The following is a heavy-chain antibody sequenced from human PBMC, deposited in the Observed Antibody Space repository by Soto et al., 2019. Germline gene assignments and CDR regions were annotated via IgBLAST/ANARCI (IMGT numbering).Heavy chain of an antibody. V-gene: IGHV3-30-3*01. J-gene: IGHJ3*02. CDR3: ARGGQLLSCYYDFWSRPDAFDI. CDR2: ISYDGSNK. D-gene: IGHD3-3*01. CDR1: GFTFSSYA. Sequence: GGSLRLSCAASGFTFSSYAMHWVRQAPGKGLEWVAVISYDGSNKYYADSVKGRFTISRDNSKNTLYLQMNSLRAEDTAVYYCARGGQLLSCYYDFWSRPDAFDIWGQGTMVTVSS.